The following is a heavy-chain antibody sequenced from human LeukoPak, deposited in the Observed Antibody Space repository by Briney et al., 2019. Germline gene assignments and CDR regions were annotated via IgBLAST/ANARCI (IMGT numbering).Heavy chain of an antibody. Sequence: PGGSPRLSCTASGFSFEDYAMHWVRQPPGKGLEWVSGVHWNGDTIGYGDSVKGRFTISRDNARNSLYLQMNSLRPEDMAFYYCAKGRHSATLVTGDYFNSWGQGTLVTVSS. J-gene: IGHJ4*02. CDR2: VHWNGDTI. CDR3: AKGRHSATLVTGDYFNS. V-gene: IGHV3-9*03. CDR1: GFSFEDYA. D-gene: IGHD1-26*01.